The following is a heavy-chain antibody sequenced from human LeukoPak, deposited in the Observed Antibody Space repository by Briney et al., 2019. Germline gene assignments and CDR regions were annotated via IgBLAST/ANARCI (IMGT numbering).Heavy chain of an antibody. V-gene: IGHV3-21*01. CDR2: ISSSSSYI. D-gene: IGHD1-26*01. Sequence: GGSLRLPCAASGFTFSNYAMTWVRQAPGKGLEWGSSISSSSSYIYYADSVKGRFTISRDNAKNSLYLQMNSLRAKDTAVYYCARDFSGGSYSFDYWGQGTLVTVSS. J-gene: IGHJ4*02. CDR3: ARDFSGGSYSFDY. CDR1: GFTFSNYA.